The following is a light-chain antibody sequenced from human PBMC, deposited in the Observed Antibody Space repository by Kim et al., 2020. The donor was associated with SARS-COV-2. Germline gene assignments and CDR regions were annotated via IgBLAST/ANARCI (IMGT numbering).Light chain of an antibody. CDR3: CSYAGGTTFAV. CDR2: EVS. J-gene: IGLJ2*01. V-gene: IGLV2-23*02. Sequence: QSALTQPASVSGSPGQSITISCTGTSSDVGSYNLVSWYQHHSGKAPKVMIYEVSKRPSGVSNRFSGSRSGNTASLTISGLQAEDEADYYCCSYAGGTTFAVFGGGTKLTVL. CDR1: SSDVGSYNL.